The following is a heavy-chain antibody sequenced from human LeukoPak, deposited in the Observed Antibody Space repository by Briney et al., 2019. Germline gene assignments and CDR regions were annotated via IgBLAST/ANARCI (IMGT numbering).Heavy chain of an antibody. J-gene: IGHJ5*02. D-gene: IGHD2-2*01. Sequence: ASVKVSCKASGYTFTRYYIHWVRQAPGQGLEWMGIINPSGGRTSHAQKFQGRVTMTRDTSTSTVYMELSSLRSEDTAVYYCAREGCSSSSCYMGSGWFDPWGQGTLVTVSS. CDR3: AREGCSSSSCYMGSGWFDP. CDR2: INPSGGRT. V-gene: IGHV1-46*01. CDR1: GYTFTRYY.